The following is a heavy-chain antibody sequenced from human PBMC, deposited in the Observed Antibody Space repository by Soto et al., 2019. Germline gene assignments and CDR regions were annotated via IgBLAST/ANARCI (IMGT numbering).Heavy chain of an antibody. CDR1: GGTFSSYA. Sequence: QVQLVQSGAEVKKPGSSVKVSCKASGGTFSSYAISWVRQAPGQGLEWMGGIIPIFGTANYAQKFQGRVTITADESTSTAYMELSSLRSEDTAVYYCASPYCISTSCHYYFDYWGQGTLVTVSS. D-gene: IGHD2-2*01. CDR3: ASPYCISTSCHYYFDY. CDR2: IIPIFGTA. J-gene: IGHJ4*02. V-gene: IGHV1-69*12.